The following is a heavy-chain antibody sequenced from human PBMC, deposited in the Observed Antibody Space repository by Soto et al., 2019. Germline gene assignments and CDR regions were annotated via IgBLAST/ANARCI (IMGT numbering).Heavy chain of an antibody. V-gene: IGHV3-23*01. D-gene: IGHD6-6*01. Sequence: EVQLLESGGGLVQPGGSLRLSCAATGFTFSNYAMSWVRQAPGKGLEWVSSTGGSGSSTYYADSVKGRFTISRDNSKTTLYLQMNSLRAEDTAVYYCAKDVVGIAGRRGGFDYWGQGALVTVSS. J-gene: IGHJ4*02. CDR1: GFTFSNYA. CDR2: TGGSGSST. CDR3: AKDVVGIAGRRGGFDY.